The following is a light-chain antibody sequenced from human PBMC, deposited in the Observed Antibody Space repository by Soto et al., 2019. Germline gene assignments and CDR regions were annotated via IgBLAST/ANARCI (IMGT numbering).Light chain of an antibody. CDR2: DGS. CDR1: QSVSSYY. J-gene: IGKJ2*01. CDR3: QQYGRSPFT. V-gene: IGKV3-20*01. Sequence: EIVLTQSPGTLSLSPGERATLSCRASQSVSSYYLAWYQQKAGQAPRLLIYDGSSRATGIPDRFSGSGSGTDFTLTISRLEPADFAVYFCQQYGRSPFTFGQGTKLEIK.